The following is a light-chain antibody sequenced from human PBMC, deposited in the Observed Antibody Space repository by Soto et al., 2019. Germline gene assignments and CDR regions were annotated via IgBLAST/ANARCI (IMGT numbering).Light chain of an antibody. CDR2: HAS. CDR1: QSVSSN. CDR3: QHYNNWPYT. Sequence: EIVMTQSPATLSVSPGERATLSCRASQSVSSNLAWYQQKPGQAPRFLIFHASTRATGIPARFSGSGSGTEFTLTISSLQSEDFVVYYCQHYNNWPYTFGQGTMLEIK. V-gene: IGKV3-15*01. J-gene: IGKJ2*01.